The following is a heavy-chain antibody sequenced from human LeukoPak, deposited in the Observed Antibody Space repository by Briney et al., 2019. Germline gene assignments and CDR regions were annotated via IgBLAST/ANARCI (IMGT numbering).Heavy chain of an antibody. CDR3: AKDPEQQLVLAVGMDV. V-gene: IGHV3-30*18. D-gene: IGHD6-13*01. CDR2: ISYDGSNK. Sequence: PGGSLRLSCAASGFTFSSYGMHLVRQAPGKGLEWVAVISYDGSNKYYADSVKGRFTISRDNSKNTLYLQMNSLRAEDTAVYYCAKDPEQQLVLAVGMDVWGQGTTVTVSS. CDR1: GFTFSSYG. J-gene: IGHJ6*02.